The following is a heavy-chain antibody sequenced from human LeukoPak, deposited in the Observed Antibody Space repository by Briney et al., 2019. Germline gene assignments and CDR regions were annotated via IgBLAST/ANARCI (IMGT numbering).Heavy chain of an antibody. D-gene: IGHD2-2*01. CDR2: IYYSGST. Sequence: SETLSLTCTVSGGSISSYYWSWIRQPPGKGLEWIGYIYYSGSTNYNPSLKSRATISVDTSKNQFSLKLSSVTAADTAVYYCARAGGYCSSTSCPMGYYYYYYMDVWGKGTTVTVSS. CDR3: ARAGGYCSSTSCPMGYYYYYYMDV. J-gene: IGHJ6*03. CDR1: GGSISSYY. V-gene: IGHV4-59*01.